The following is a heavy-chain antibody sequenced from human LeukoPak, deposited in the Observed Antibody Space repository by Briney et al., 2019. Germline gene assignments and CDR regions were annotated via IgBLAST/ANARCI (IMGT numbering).Heavy chain of an antibody. J-gene: IGHJ6*02. Sequence: PSETLSLTCTVSGGSISSYYWSWIRQPPGKGLEWIGYIYYSGSTNYNPSLKSRVTISVDTSKNQFSLKLSSVTAADTAVYYCARVGGYSGYDYGTYYYYGMDVWGQGTTVTVSS. CDR3: ARVGGYSGYDYGTYYYYGMDV. CDR2: IYYSGST. CDR1: GGSISSYY. D-gene: IGHD5-12*01. V-gene: IGHV4-59*01.